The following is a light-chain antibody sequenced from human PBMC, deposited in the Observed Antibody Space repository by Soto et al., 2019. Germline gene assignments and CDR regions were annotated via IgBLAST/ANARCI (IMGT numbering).Light chain of an antibody. V-gene: IGKV3-11*01. CDR2: DAS. J-gene: IGKJ5*01. CDR1: QSVSSY. CDR3: KQRSDWPPT. Sequence: EIVLTHSPAILSVSPASTATPACRATQSVSSYLAWYQQKPGQAPRLLIYDASNRATGIKDRFSGSGSGTDFTLAIRSIEPDDFAVYFCKQRSDWPPTFGHGTRLEIK.